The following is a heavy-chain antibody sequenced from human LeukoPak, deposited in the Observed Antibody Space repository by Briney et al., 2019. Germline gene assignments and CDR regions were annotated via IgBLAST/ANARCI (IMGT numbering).Heavy chain of an antibody. CDR3: AKDITTVAYCSSDSCYPDY. CDR1: GFTFSSYA. V-gene: IGHV3-23*01. CDR2: ISGSGGST. D-gene: IGHD2-15*01. Sequence: GGSLRLSCAASGFTFSSYAMSLVRQAAGKGLDLVSAISGSGGSTYYADSVKGRFTISRDNSKNTLYLQMNSLRAEDTAVYYCAKDITTVAYCSSDSCYPDYWGQGTLVTVSS. J-gene: IGHJ4*02.